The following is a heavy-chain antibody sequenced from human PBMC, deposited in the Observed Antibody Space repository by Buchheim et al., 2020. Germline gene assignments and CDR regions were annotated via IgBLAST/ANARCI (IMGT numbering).Heavy chain of an antibody. CDR2: MHHGGTT. D-gene: IGHD1-1*01. V-gene: IGHV4-4*02. CDR1: GVSISSSNW. CDR3: VRYPYGIIPHGIDY. Sequence: QVQLQESGPGLVKPSETLSLTCTVSGVSISSSNWWSWVRQPPGEGLEWIGEMHHGGTTNYNPSLESRVTISVDKSKNHFSLKLTSVTAADTAVYYCVRYPYGIIPHGIDYWGQGTL. J-gene: IGHJ4*02.